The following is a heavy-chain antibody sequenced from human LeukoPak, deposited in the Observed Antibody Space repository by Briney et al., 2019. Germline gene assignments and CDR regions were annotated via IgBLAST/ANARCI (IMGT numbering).Heavy chain of an antibody. Sequence: ASVKVSCKASGYTFTSYYMYWVRQAPGQGLEWMGIINPSGDNTNYAQKFQGRVTMTRDTSTTTVYMELSSLRSEDTAMYYCAREIGPRQLHLWGSAFDYWGQGTLATVSS. CDR2: INPSGDNT. J-gene: IGHJ4*02. V-gene: IGHV1-46*01. CDR1: GYTFTSYY. D-gene: IGHD5-18*01. CDR3: AREIGPRQLHLWGSAFDY.